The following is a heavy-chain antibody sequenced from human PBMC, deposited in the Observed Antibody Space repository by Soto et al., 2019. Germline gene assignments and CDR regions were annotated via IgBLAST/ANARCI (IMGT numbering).Heavy chain of an antibody. J-gene: IGHJ5*02. D-gene: IGHD2-2*01. CDR1: GGSTSSGGHY. Sequence: PSETLSLTCTVSGGSTSSGGHYWSWIRQHPGKGLEWIGYIYYSGSTYYNPSLKSRVTISVDTSKNQFSLKLSSVTAVDTAVYYCAREVGPNWFDPWGQGTLVTVSS. V-gene: IGHV4-31*03. CDR3: AREVGPNWFDP. CDR2: IYYSGST.